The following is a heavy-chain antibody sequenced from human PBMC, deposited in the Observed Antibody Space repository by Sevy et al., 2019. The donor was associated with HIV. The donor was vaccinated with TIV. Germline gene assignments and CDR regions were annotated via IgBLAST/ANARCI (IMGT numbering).Heavy chain of an antibody. V-gene: IGHV4-61*02. J-gene: IGHJ5*02. CDR2: IYTSGST. CDR3: ARGESSYSDSGGWSFWFDR. D-gene: IGHD3-22*01. CDR1: GGSISSGTYA. Sequence: SETLSLTCTVSGGSISSGTYAWSWIRQPAGKGLEWIGLIYTSGSTSYNPSLKSRVTMSVDTSKNQFSLKLSLVTAADTAVYYCARGESSYSDSGGWSFWFDRWGQGTLVTVSS.